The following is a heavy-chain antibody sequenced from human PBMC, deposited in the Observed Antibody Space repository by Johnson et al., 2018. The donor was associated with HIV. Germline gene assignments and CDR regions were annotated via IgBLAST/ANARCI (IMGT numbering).Heavy chain of an antibody. D-gene: IGHD1-26*01. CDR2: ISYDGSNK. J-gene: IGHJ3*02. CDR1: GFTFSSYA. CDR3: ARGFHSGSYYRGRAFDI. Sequence: VHLVESGGGVVQPGRSLRLSCAASGFTFSSYAMHWVRQAPGKGLEWVAVISYDGSNKYYADSVKGRFTISRDNSKNTLYLQMNSLRAEDTAVYYCARGFHSGSYYRGRAFDIWGQGTMVTVSS. V-gene: IGHV3-30-3*01.